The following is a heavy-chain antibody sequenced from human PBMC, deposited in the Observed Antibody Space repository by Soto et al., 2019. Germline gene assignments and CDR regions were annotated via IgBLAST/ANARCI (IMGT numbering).Heavy chain of an antibody. V-gene: IGHV1-18*01. CDR1: GYAFTTYG. Sequence: QVHLVQSGAEVKKPGASVKVSCKGSGYAFTTYGITWVRQAPGQGREWMGWISAHNGNTNYAQKLQGRVTVTRDTSTSTAYRELRSLRSDDTAVYYCARGRYGDYWGQGALVTVSS. CDR3: ARGRYGDY. CDR2: ISAHNGNT. D-gene: IGHD1-1*01. J-gene: IGHJ4*02.